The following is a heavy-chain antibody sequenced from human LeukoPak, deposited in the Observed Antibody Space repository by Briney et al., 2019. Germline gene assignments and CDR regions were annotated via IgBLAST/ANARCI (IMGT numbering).Heavy chain of an antibody. J-gene: IGHJ5*02. CDR3: ARDASSSGWFDP. CDR2: ITDNGRGR. V-gene: IGHV3-11*04. Sequence: GGSLRLSCAASGFTFSDYYMGWIRQAPGKGLEWVSYITDNGRGRYYADSVKGRFTISRDNAKYSLYLQIDRLRDEDTAVYYCARDASSSGWFDPWGQGTLVTVSS. D-gene: IGHD3-10*01. CDR1: GFTFSDYY.